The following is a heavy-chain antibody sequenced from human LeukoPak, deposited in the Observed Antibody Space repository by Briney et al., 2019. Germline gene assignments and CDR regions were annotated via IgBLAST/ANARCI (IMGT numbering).Heavy chain of an antibody. V-gene: IGHV4-38-2*02. CDR1: GYSISSGYY. CDR2: IYHSGST. D-gene: IGHD3-10*01. J-gene: IGHJ5*02. CDR3: ARGPRFGELLWHWFDP. Sequence: PSETLSLTCTVSGYSISSGYYWGWIRQPPGKGLEWIGIIYHSGSTYYNPPLKSRVTISEDTSKNQFSLKLRSVTAADTAVYYCARGPRFGELLWHWFDPWGQGTLVTVSS.